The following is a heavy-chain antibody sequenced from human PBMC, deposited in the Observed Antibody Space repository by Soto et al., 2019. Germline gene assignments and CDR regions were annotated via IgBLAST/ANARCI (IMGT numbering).Heavy chain of an antibody. D-gene: IGHD3-9*01. J-gene: IGHJ3*02. V-gene: IGHV4-34*10. Sequence: PSETLSLTCAVYGGSFSGYYWSWIRQPPGKGLEWIGEINHSGSTNYNPSLKSRVTMTRDTSINTAYMEVSRLRSDDTAVYYCATDKVAFDMWGQGTMVTVSS. CDR1: GGSFSGYY. CDR2: INHSGST. CDR3: ATDKVAFDM.